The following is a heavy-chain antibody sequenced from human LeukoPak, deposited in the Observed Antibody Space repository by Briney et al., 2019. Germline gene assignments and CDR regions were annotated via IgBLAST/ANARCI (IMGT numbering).Heavy chain of an antibody. Sequence: PGGSLRLSCAASGFTFSSYSMNWVRQAPGKGLEWVSAISGSGGSTYYADSVKGRFTISRDNSKNTLYLQMNSLRAEDTAVYYCANPSSSWTYYYYYYMDVWGKGTTVTVSS. CDR2: ISGSGGST. D-gene: IGHD6-13*01. CDR1: GFTFSSYS. CDR3: ANPSSSWTYYYYYYMDV. J-gene: IGHJ6*03. V-gene: IGHV3-23*01.